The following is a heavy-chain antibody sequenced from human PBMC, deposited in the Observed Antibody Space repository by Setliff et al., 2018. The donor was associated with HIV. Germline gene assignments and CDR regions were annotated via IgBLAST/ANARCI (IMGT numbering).Heavy chain of an antibody. CDR3: ARGQYCGGDCYSV. D-gene: IGHD2-21*02. V-gene: IGHV1-8*01. Sequence: GASVKVSCKASGYNFTSHDINWVRQAPGQGLEWMGWMNPKSGNTGYARKFQGRVTMTRNTSISTAYMELSRLRSDDTAVYYCARGQYCGGDCYSVWGQGTLVTVSS. CDR1: GYNFTSHD. J-gene: IGHJ4*02. CDR2: MNPKSGNT.